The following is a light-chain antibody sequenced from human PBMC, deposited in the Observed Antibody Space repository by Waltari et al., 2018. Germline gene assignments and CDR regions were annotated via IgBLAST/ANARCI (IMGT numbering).Light chain of an antibody. CDR2: LGS. Sequence: EPASISCRSSQNLLHTNGYNYLDWYLQKPGQPPQLLIFLGSNRASGVPDRFSCSGSGTEFTLKISRVEAEDVGVYYCMQALQSPWSFGQGTKVEIK. V-gene: IGKV2-28*01. J-gene: IGKJ1*01. CDR1: QNLLHTNGYNY. CDR3: MQALQSPWS.